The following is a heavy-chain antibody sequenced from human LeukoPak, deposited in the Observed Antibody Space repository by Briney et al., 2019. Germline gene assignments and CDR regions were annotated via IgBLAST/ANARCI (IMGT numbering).Heavy chain of an antibody. CDR3: AKGGFRGTYYFDY. Sequence: PGGALRLSCAESGFSLSDYGLHWVRQAPGKGLEWVAFIRSDGSNKFYADSVKGRFTISKDTSKHTLSLQVNSLRTEDTAMYYCAKGGFRGTYYFDYWGQGTLVTVSS. CDR2: IRSDGSNK. CDR1: GFSLSDYG. V-gene: IGHV3-30*02. D-gene: IGHD1-26*01. J-gene: IGHJ4*02.